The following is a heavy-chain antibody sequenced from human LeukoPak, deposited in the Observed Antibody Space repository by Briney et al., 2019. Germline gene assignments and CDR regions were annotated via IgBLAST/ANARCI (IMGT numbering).Heavy chain of an antibody. V-gene: IGHV1-24*01. Sequence: ASVKVSCKVSGYTLTELSMHWVRQAPGKGLEWMGGFDPEDGETIYAQKFQGRVTMTEDTSTDTACMELSSLRSEDTAVYYCATDLGQPNYFDYWGQGTLVTVSS. CDR3: ATDLGQPNYFDY. J-gene: IGHJ4*02. CDR2: FDPEDGET. CDR1: GYTLTELS.